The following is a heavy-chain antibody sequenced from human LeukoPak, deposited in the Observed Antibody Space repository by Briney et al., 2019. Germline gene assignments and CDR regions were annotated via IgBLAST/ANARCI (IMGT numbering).Heavy chain of an antibody. CDR3: ARSSGRGYDS. V-gene: IGHV3-23*01. D-gene: IGHD3-22*01. CDR1: GFTFDDYA. CDR2: ISSSGGSP. J-gene: IGHJ4*02. Sequence: GRSLRLSCAASGFTFDDYAMHWVRQAPGKGLEWVSAISSSGGSPYYADSVNGRFTISRDNSKNTLYLQMNSLRAEDTAVYYCARSSGRGYDSWGQGTLVTVSS.